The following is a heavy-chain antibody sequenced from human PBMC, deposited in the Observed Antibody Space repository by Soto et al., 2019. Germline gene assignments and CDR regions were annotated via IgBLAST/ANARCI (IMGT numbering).Heavy chain of an antibody. Sequence: ASVKVSCKASGYTFSDYYIHWVRQAPGQGLEWMGWINPNSGGTKYAPKFQGGVTMTRDTSITTAYMELSRLRSGDTAVYYCAREPATAKPEGVDFGGQGTLVTVPS. CDR2: INPNSGGT. J-gene: IGHJ4*02. CDR3: AREPATAKPEGVDF. CDR1: GYTFSDYY. V-gene: IGHV1-2*02. D-gene: IGHD1-1*01.